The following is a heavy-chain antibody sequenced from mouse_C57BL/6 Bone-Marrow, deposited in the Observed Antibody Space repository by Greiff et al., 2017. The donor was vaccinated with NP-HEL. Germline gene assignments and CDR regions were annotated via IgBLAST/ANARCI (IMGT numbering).Heavy chain of an antibody. V-gene: IGHV1-81*01. Sequence: QVQLQQSGAELARPGASVKLSCKASGYTFTSYGISWVKQRTGQGLEWIGEIYPRSGNTYYNEKFKGKATLTADKSSSTAYMELRSLTSEDSAVYFCARWVSSLITIKYYLDYWGQGTTLPVSS. CDR3: ARWVSSLITIKYYLDY. J-gene: IGHJ2*01. CDR2: IYPRSGNT. D-gene: IGHD1-1*02. CDR1: GYTFTSYG.